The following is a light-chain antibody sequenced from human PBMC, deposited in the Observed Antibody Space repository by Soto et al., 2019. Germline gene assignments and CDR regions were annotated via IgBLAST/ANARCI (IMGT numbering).Light chain of an antibody. CDR3: QQSFSTPPT. CDR2: KAS. Sequence: DIQMTQSPSTLSASVGVRVTITCRASQTISSWLAWYQQKPGKAPKLLIYKASTLKSGVPSRFSGSGSGTDFTLTISSLQPEDFASYYCQQSFSTPPTFGQGTKVDIK. CDR1: QTISSW. J-gene: IGKJ1*01. V-gene: IGKV1-5*03.